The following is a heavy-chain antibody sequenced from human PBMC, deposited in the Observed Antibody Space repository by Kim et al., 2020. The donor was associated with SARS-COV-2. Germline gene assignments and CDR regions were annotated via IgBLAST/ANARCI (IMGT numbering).Heavy chain of an antibody. CDR3: AKDAHITGYSSSWCEH. Sequence: GGSLRLSCAASGFTFDDYAMHWVRQAPGKGLEWVSGISWNSGSIGYADSVKGRFTISRDNAKNSLYLQMNSLRAEDTALYYCAKDAHITGYSSSWCEHWGQGALVTVSS. D-gene: IGHD6-13*01. V-gene: IGHV3-9*01. CDR1: GFTFDDYA. CDR2: ISWNSGSI. J-gene: IGHJ5*02.